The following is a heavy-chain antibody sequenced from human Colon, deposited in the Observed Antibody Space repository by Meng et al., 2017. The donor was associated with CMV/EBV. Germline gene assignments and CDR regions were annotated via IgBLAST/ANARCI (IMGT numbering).Heavy chain of an antibody. CDR2: ISYSGSP. V-gene: IGHV4-61*01. CDR1: GGSFNSGSYY. CDR3: ARTYYYESSGYYSYYYHSGIDV. D-gene: IGHD3-22*01. J-gene: IGHJ6*02. Sequence: SETLSLTCSVSGGSFNSGSYYWTWIRQSPEKGLEWIGYISYSGSPNYNPSLKSRVTISVDTSKNQFSLKLSSVTAADTAVYYCARTYYYESSGYYSYYYHSGIDVWGQGTPVTVSS.